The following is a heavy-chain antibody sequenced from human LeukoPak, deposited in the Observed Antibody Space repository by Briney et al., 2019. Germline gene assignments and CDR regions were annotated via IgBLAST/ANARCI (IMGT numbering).Heavy chain of an antibody. Sequence: PGGSLRLSCAASGFTFSSYSMNWVRQAPGKGLEWVSSISSSSSYIYYADSVKGRFTISRDNSKNTLYLQMNSLRAEDTAVYYCAKEGIVVVPAATSRYFDYWGQGTLVTVSS. CDR2: ISSSSSYI. J-gene: IGHJ4*02. CDR3: AKEGIVVVPAATSRYFDY. V-gene: IGHV3-21*04. D-gene: IGHD2-2*01. CDR1: GFTFSSYS.